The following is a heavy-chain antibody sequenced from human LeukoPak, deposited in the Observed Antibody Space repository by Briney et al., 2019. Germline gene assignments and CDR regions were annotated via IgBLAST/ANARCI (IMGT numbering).Heavy chain of an antibody. CDR2: INQGGSEK. CDR3: VRDIDY. V-gene: IGHV3-7*01. J-gene: IGHJ4*02. Sequence: GGSLRLSCAASGFTFSRYGMSWVRQAPGKGLEWVATINQGGSEKHYVDSVKGRFTISRDNPKKSLYLDMTSLRTEDTALYYCVRDIDYWGRGTLVTVSS. CDR1: GFTFSRYG.